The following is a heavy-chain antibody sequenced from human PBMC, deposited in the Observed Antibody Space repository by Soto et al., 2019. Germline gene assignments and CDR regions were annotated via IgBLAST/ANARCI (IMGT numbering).Heavy chain of an antibody. CDR1: GGSISSGGYY. V-gene: IGHV4-31*03. CDR3: AREVIAAPNWFDP. Sequence: LSLTCTVSGGSISSGGYYWSWIRQHPGKGLEWIGYIYYSGSTYYNPSLKSRVTISVDTSKNQFSLKLSSVTAADTAVYYCAREVIAAPNWFDPWGQGXLVTVYS. CDR2: IYYSGST. D-gene: IGHD6-13*01. J-gene: IGHJ5*02.